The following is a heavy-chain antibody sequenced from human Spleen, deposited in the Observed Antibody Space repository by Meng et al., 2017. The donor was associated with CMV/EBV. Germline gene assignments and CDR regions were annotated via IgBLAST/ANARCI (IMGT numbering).Heavy chain of an antibody. Sequence: GESLKISCAASGFSFRSYSMNWVRQAPGQGLEWVSYISSSSLNIFYSDSVKGRFTISRDNAKNSLYLQMNSLRAEDMAVYFCARVPRNYGDPFDIWGQGTMVTVSS. CDR2: ISSSSLNI. CDR1: GFSFRSYS. J-gene: IGHJ3*02. V-gene: IGHV3-48*04. D-gene: IGHD4-17*01. CDR3: ARVPRNYGDPFDI.